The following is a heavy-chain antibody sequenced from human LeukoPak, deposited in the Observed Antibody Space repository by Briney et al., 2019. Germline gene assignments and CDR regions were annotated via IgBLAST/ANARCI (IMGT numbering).Heavy chain of an antibody. CDR1: GYTFTSYY. CDR2: INPSGGST. J-gene: IGHJ4*02. V-gene: IGHV1-46*01. D-gene: IGHD4-17*01. CDR3: ARDLWGLHDYGDCGGLVDY. Sequence: ASVKVSCKASGYTFTSYYMHWVRQAPGQGLEWMGIINPSGGSTSYAQKFQGRVTMTRDTSTSTVYMELSSLRSEDTAVYYCARDLWGLHDYGDCGGLVDYWGQGTLVTVSS.